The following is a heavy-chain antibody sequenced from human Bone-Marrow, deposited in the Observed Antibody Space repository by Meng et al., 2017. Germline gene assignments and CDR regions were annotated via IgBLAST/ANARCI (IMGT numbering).Heavy chain of an antibody. CDR2: IIPIFGTA. CDR3: ARGDSSGSHSAFDI. J-gene: IGHJ3*02. V-gene: IGHV1-69*06. D-gene: IGHD3-22*01. CDR1: GGTFSSYA. Sequence: SVKVSCKASGGTFSSYAISWVRQAPGQGLEWMGGIIPIFGTANYAQKFQGRVTITADKSTSTAYMELSSLRSEDTAVYYCARGDSSGSHSAFDIWGQGTMVTVSS.